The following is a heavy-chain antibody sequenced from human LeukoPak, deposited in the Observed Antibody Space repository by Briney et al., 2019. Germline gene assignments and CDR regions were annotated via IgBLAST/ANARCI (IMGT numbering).Heavy chain of an antibody. V-gene: IGHV1-2*02. CDR2: INPNSGGT. Sequence: GASVKVSCKASGYTFTGYYMHWVRQAPGQGLEWMGWINPNSGGTNYAQKFQGRVTMTRDTSISTAYMELSRLRSDDTAVYYCARGAVWGAGYYYYYYMDVWGKGTTVTVSS. D-gene: IGHD1-26*01. CDR1: GYTFTGYY. J-gene: IGHJ6*03. CDR3: ARGAVWGAGYYYYYYMDV.